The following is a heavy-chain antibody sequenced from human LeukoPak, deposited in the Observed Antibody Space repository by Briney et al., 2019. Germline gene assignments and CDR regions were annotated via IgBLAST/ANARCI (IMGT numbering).Heavy chain of an antibody. CDR1: GFMFSAYS. J-gene: IGHJ4*02. CDR2: ISRSSTYI. D-gene: IGHD2-15*01. CDR3: ARGVGTQDYFDY. V-gene: IGHV3-21*01. Sequence: GGSLRLSCAASGFMFSAYSMNWVRQASGKGLEWVSSISRSSTYIYYTDSLKGRFTISRDNAKNSLYLQMNSLRAEDTALYYCARGVGTQDYFDYWGQGALVTVSS.